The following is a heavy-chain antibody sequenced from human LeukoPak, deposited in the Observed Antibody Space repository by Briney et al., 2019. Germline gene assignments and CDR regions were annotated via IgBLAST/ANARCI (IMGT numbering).Heavy chain of an antibody. CDR2: ISYDGSNK. CDR3: AKEFSSSPWRYYYGMDV. Sequence: GRSLRLSCAASGFTFSSYGMHWVRQAPGKGLEWVAVISYDGSNKYYADSVKGRFTISRDKSKNTLYLQMNSLRAEDTAVYYCAKEFSSSPWRYYYGMDVWGQGTTVTVSS. D-gene: IGHD6-6*01. CDR1: GFTFSSYG. V-gene: IGHV3-30*18. J-gene: IGHJ6*02.